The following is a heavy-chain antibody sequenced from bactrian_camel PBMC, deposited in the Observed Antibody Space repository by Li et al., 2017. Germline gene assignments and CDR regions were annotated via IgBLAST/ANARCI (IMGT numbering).Heavy chain of an antibody. J-gene: IGHJ4*01. CDR1: GYAVSTTC. D-gene: IGHD3*01. Sequence: VQLVESGGGSVKVGGSLIISCTVSGYAVSTTCMGWFRQVPGKSRDGVAAIYMTDGHTYYADSVRGRFTISQNTAKNTLYLQMNSLEPEDTAMYYCAAARTVYAGDVLGKNQYEYWGQGTQVTVS. V-gene: IGHV3S40*01. CDR2: IYMTDGHT. CDR3: AAARTVYAGDVLGKNQYEY.